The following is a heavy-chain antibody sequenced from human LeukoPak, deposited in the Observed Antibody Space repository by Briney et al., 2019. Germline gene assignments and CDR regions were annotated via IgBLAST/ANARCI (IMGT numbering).Heavy chain of an antibody. CDR1: GYTFTSYG. J-gene: IGHJ6*03. Sequence: ASVKVSCKASGYTFTSYGISWVRQAPGQGLEWMGWISAYNGNTNYAQKLQGRVTITMDTSITTAYMELSSLRSEDTAVYYCARAVAGTADYYYYYMDVWGKGTTVTVS. V-gene: IGHV1-18*01. CDR2: ISAYNGNT. D-gene: IGHD6-19*01. CDR3: ARAVAGTADYYYYYMDV.